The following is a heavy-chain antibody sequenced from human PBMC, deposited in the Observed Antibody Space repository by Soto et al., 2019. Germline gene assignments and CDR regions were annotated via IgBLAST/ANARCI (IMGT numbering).Heavy chain of an antibody. CDR1: GGTFSSYA. D-gene: IGHD6-6*01. V-gene: IGHV1-69*06. CDR3: ARLPGGTAPRPAY. J-gene: IGHJ4*02. CDR2: IIPVFGTA. Sequence: GASVKVSCKASGGTFSSYAISWVRQSPGQGLEWMGGIIPVFGTANYAQKFQGRVTITADKSTSTAYMELSSLRSEETAVYYCARLPGGTAPRPAYWGQGTMVTVSS.